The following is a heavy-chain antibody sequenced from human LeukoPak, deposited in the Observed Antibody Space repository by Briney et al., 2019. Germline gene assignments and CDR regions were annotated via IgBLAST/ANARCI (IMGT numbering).Heavy chain of an antibody. CDR3: ARGANVPQIFWSGYIAENYYYYGMDV. D-gene: IGHD3-3*01. Sequence: ASVKVSCKASGYTFTSYGISWVRQAPGQGLEWMGWISAYNGNTNYAQKLQGRVTMTTDTSTSTAYMELRSLSSDDTAVYYCARGANVPQIFWSGYIAENYYYYGMDVWGQGTTVTVSS. CDR1: GYTFTSYG. V-gene: IGHV1-18*01. CDR2: ISAYNGNT. J-gene: IGHJ6*02.